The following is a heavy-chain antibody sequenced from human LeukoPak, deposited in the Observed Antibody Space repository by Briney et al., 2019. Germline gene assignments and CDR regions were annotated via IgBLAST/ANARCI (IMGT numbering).Heavy chain of an antibody. CDR3: AKTFLTGGYNWFDP. J-gene: IGHJ5*02. CDR2: INPNSGGT. CDR1: GYTFTGYY. V-gene: IGHV1-2*02. Sequence: ASVKVSCKASGYTFTGYYMHWVRQAPGQGLEWMGWINPNSGGTNYAQKFQGRVTMTRDTSISTAYMELSRLRSDDTAVYYCAKTFLTGGYNWFDPWGQGTLVTVSS. D-gene: IGHD3-9*01.